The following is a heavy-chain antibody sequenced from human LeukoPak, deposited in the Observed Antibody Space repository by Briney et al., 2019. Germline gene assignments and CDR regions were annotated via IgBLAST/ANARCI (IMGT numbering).Heavy chain of an antibody. J-gene: IGHJ3*02. Sequence: SETLSLTCAVYGGSFSGYYWSWIRQPPGKGLEWIGEINHSGSTNYNPSLKSRVTISVDTSKNQFSLKLSSVTTADTAVYYCARGWGYCSSTSCLGAFDIWGQGTMVTVS. V-gene: IGHV4-34*01. CDR3: ARGWGYCSSTSCLGAFDI. D-gene: IGHD2-2*01. CDR1: GGSFSGYY. CDR2: INHSGST.